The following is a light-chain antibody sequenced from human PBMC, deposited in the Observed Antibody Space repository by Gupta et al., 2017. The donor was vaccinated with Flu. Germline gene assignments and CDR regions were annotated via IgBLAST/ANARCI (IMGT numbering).Light chain of an antibody. CDR1: SSNIGINT. V-gene: IGLV1-44*01. CDR3: VTWDGTLDGAV. J-gene: IGLJ3*02. Sequence: QSVLTQPPSASGTPGQRATISCSGSSSNIGINTLTWYQQLPGAAPKLLIFSNNQRPSRVPVRFSGSKSGTSASLAISGLQSEDEADYYCVTWDGTLDGAVFGGGTKLTVL. CDR2: SNN.